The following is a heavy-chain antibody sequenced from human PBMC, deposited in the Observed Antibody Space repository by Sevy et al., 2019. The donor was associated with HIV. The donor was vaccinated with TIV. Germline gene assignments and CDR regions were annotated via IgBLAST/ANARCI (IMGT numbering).Heavy chain of an antibody. V-gene: IGHV5-51*01. CDR3: ARVNLNVDAAMAMVFLEDSFKYGGMDV. CDR2: IFPGDSDT. D-gene: IGHD5-18*01. CDR1: GYTFTDYW. Sequence: ESLKISCKGSGYTFTDYWIAWVRQMPGKGLEWMGIIFPGDSDTRYSPSLQGQVTISANTSITTAYLQWSSLKASDTAVYYWARVNLNVDAAMAMVFLEDSFKYGGMDVWGQGTTVTVSS. J-gene: IGHJ6*02.